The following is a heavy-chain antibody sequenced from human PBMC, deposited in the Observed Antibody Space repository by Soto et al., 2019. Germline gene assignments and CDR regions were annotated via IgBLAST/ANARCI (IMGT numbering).Heavy chain of an antibody. CDR3: ARVIDFWIDAFDI. Sequence: ASVKVSCKASGYTFTSYDINWVRQATGQGLEWMGWMNPNSGNTGYAQKFQGSVTMTRNTSISTAYMELSSLRSEDTAVYYCARVIDFWIDAFDIWGQGTMVTVSS. CDR1: GYTFTSYD. CDR2: MNPNSGNT. J-gene: IGHJ3*02. D-gene: IGHD3-3*01. V-gene: IGHV1-8*01.